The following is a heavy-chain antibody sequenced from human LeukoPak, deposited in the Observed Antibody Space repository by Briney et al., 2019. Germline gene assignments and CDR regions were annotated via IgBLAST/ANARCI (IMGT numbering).Heavy chain of an antibody. CDR2: IWYDGSNK. Sequence: GGSLRLSCAASGFTFSSYGMHWVRQAPGKGLEWVAVIWYDGSNKYYADSVKGRFTISRDNSKNTLYLQMNSLRAEDTAVYYCARDLDSGSYSGYYYYGRDVWGQGTTVTVSS. CDR3: ARDLDSGSYSGYYYYGRDV. CDR1: GFTFSSYG. V-gene: IGHV3-33*01. D-gene: IGHD1-26*01. J-gene: IGHJ6*02.